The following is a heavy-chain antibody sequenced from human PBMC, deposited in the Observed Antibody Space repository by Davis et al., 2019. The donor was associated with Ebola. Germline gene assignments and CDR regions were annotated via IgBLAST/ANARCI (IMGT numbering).Heavy chain of an antibody. V-gene: IGHV3-7*01. J-gene: IGHJ3*01. CDR2: IMQDGSHK. CDR3: ARQYCSDTTCYTDAFDV. CDR1: GLTYSSFW. D-gene: IGHD2-2*02. Sequence: GESLKISCAASGLTYSSFWMTRGRLTPGKGLEWVANIMQDGSHKYYVSSVKGRFTISRDTAKNSLYLQMNSLRAEDTAVYYCARQYCSDTTCYTDAFDVWGQGTWVTVSS.